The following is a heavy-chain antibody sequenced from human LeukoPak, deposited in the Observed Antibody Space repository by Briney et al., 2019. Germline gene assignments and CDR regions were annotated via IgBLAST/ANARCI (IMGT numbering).Heavy chain of an antibody. CDR2: INHSGST. Sequence: PSGTLSLTCAVSGGSISSSNWWSWVRQPPGKGLEWIGEINHSGSTNYNPSLKSRVTMSVDTSKNQFSLKLSSVTAADTAVYYCARDLYGDYPYYYYYMDVWGKGTTVTISS. CDR3: ARDLYGDYPYYYYYMDV. D-gene: IGHD4-17*01. V-gene: IGHV4-4*02. CDR1: GGSISSSNW. J-gene: IGHJ6*03.